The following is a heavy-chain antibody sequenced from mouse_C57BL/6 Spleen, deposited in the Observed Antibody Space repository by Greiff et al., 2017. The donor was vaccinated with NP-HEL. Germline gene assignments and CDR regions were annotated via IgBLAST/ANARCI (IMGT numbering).Heavy chain of an antibody. Sequence: QVQLQQSGAELVRPGSSVKLSCKASGYTFTSYWMHWVKQRPIQGLEWIGNIDPSDSETHYNQKFKDKATLTVDKSSSTAYMQLSSLTSEDSAVYYCARSRDLPGYFDVWGTGTTVTVSS. J-gene: IGHJ1*03. CDR3: ARSRDLPGYFDV. CDR2: IDPSDSET. D-gene: IGHD5-5*01. CDR1: GYTFTSYW. V-gene: IGHV1-52*01.